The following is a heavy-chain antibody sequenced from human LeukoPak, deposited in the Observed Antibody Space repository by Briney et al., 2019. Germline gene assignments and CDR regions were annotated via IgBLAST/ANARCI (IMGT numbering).Heavy chain of an antibody. CDR2: FNPNSGGT. V-gene: IGHV1-2*02. D-gene: IGHD6-13*01. CDR1: GYTFTGYY. CDR3: ARDHSSRRFDP. Sequence: ASVKVSCKASGYTFTGYYIHWVRQPPGQGLEWMGWFNPNSGGTDSAQKFQGRVTMTGDTSISTAYMELRGLTSDDTAIYYCARDHSSRRFDPWGQGTLVTVSS. J-gene: IGHJ5*02.